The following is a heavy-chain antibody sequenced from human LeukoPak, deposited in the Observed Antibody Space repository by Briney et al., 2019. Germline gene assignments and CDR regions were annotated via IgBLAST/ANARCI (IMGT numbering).Heavy chain of an antibody. CDR1: GYTFTSYG. D-gene: IGHD3-3*01. V-gene: IGHV1-18*01. J-gene: IGHJ6*02. Sequence: ASVKVSCKASGYTFTSYGISWVRQAPGQGLEWMGWISAYNGNTNYAQKLQGRVTMTTDTSTSTAYMELRSLRSDDPAVYYCARDITTPTRPRPYDFWSGYYPYYYCMDVWGQGTTVTVSS. CDR3: ARDITTPTRPRPYDFWSGYYPYYYCMDV. CDR2: ISAYNGNT.